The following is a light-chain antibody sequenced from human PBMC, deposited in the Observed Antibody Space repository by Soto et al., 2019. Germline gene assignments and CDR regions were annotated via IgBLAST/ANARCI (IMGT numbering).Light chain of an antibody. CDR2: GVT. J-gene: IGLJ1*01. CDR1: SSDVGGYNY. Sequence: QSALTQPASVSGSPGQSITISCTGTSSDVGGYNYVSWYQQHPGIAPKLLISGVTNRPSGVSPRFSGSKSGNAASLTISRLQAEDEADDHCTSHTSASTLLYLFGTGTKLTVL. V-gene: IGLV2-14*01. CDR3: TSHTSASTLLYL.